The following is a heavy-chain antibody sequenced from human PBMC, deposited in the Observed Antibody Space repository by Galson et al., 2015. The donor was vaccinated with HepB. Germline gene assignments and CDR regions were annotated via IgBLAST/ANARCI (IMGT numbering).Heavy chain of an antibody. D-gene: IGHD3-10*01. CDR2: INAGNGNT. CDR1: GYTFTTYT. CDR3: ATPYYASARRVSGAYGMDV. J-gene: IGHJ6*02. Sequence: SVKVSCKAFGYTFTTYTIHWVRQAPGQRLEWMGCINAGNGNTKYSQKFQGRVTITRDTSASTAYMELSSLRSEDTAVYYCATPYYASARRVSGAYGMDVWGQGTTVTVSS. V-gene: IGHV1-3*01.